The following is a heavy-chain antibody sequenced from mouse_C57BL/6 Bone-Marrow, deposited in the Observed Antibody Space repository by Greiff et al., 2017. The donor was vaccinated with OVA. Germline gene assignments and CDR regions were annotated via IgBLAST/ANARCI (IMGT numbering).Heavy chain of an antibody. V-gene: IGHV5-17*01. CDR1: GFTFSDYG. CDR3: ARDYYYGSSYPYAMDY. Sequence: DVHLVESGGGLVKPGGSLKLSCAASGFTFSDYGMHWVRQAPEKGLEWVAYISSGSSTIYYADTVKGRFTISRDNAKNTLFLQMTSLRSEDTAMYYCARDYYYGSSYPYAMDYWGQGTSVTVSS. CDR2: ISSGSSTI. D-gene: IGHD1-1*01. J-gene: IGHJ4*01.